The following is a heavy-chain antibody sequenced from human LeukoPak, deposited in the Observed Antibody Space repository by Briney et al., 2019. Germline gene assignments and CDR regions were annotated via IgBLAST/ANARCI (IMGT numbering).Heavy chain of an antibody. Sequence: PGGSLRLSCAASGFTFSSYAMSWVRQAPGKGLEWVSAISGSGGSTYYADSVKGRFTISRDNSKNTLYLQMNSLRVEDTAVYYCATRGVMVRGLIIEDYWGQGTLVTVSS. CDR1: GFTFSSYA. V-gene: IGHV3-23*01. D-gene: IGHD3-10*01. CDR3: ATRGVMVRGLIIEDY. CDR2: ISGSGGST. J-gene: IGHJ4*02.